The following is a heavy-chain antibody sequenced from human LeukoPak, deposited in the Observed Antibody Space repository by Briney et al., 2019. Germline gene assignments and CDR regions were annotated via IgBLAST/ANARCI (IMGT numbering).Heavy chain of an antibody. V-gene: IGHV4-34*01. Sequence: SETLSLTCAVSGGSFSRYFWNWVRQAPGKALEWIGEINHRGSSHYNPSLKTRVTLSVDTSKNQFSLMLTSVTAADTSVYYCARGSSFDGYCSAGACDAGYYDSWGQGTPVTVSS. J-gene: IGHJ4*02. CDR1: GGSFSRYF. D-gene: IGHD2-15*01. CDR2: INHRGSS. CDR3: ARGSSFDGYCSAGACDAGYYDS.